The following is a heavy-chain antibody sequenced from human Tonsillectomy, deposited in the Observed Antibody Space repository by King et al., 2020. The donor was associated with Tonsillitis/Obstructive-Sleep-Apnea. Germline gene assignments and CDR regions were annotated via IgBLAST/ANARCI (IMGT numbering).Heavy chain of an antibody. CDR1: GYTFTRNY. CDR2: INPIGGTS. Sequence: QLVQSGAEVKKPGASVKVSCKASGYTFTRNYMHWVRQAPGQGLEWMGIINPIGGTSSYAQKFQGRVTLTRDTSTSTVYMELSSLRSEDTAVYYCARGYFPFDYWGQGTLVTVSS. CDR3: ARGYFPFDY. J-gene: IGHJ4*02. V-gene: IGHV1-46*01. D-gene: IGHD3-9*01.